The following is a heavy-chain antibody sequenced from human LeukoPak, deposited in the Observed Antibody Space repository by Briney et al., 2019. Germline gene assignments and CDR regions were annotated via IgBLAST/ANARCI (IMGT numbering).Heavy chain of an antibody. V-gene: IGHV3-23*01. CDR3: AKASWVSNADVVL. CDR2: LRGNGDT. CDR1: GFTFSSYA. Sequence: GGSLRLSSAASGFTFSSYAMSWVREAPARGLEWVSSLRGNGDTFYADSVKGRFTLSRDESRNTVYLQLNNLRVEDTAVYYCAKASWVSNADVVLWGQGTVVTVSS. D-gene: IGHD2-15*01. J-gene: IGHJ4*02.